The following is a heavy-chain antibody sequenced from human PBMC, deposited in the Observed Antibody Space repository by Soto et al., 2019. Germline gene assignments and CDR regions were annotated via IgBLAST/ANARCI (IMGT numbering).Heavy chain of an antibody. V-gene: IGHV1-2*02. D-gene: IGHD6-13*01. CDR1: GYTFTGYY. J-gene: IGHJ4*02. CDR2: INPNSGGT. Sequence: WASVKVSCKASGYTFTGYYMHWVRQAPGQGLEWMGWINPNSGGTNYAQKFQGRVTMTRDTSISTAYMELSRLRSDDTAVYYCARGGYSSSWSDFDYWGQGTLVTVSS. CDR3: ARGGYSSSWSDFDY.